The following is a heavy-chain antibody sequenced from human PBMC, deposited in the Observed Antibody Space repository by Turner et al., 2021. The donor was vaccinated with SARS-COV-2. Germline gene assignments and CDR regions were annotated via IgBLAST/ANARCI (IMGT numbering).Heavy chain of an antibody. CDR2: LSGSGDST. CDR3: AKVGGWELRRKWFFDL. J-gene: IGHJ2*01. V-gene: IGHV3-23*01. Sequence: EVQLLESGGGLVQPGGSLRLSCAASGFTFSNDAMSWVRQAPGKGLEWVSCLSGSGDSTYHADSVKGRFTISRDNSKNTPYLQMNSLRAEDTAVYYCAKVGGWELRRKWFFDLWGRGTLVSVSS. CDR1: GFTFSNDA. D-gene: IGHD1-26*01.